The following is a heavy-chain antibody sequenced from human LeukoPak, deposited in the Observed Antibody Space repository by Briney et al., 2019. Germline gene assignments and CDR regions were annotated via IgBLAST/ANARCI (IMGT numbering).Heavy chain of an antibody. J-gene: IGHJ6*03. CDR2: INTGSTYM. V-gene: IGHV3-21*01. CDR1: GFYFSGYS. CDR3: ARVEATTGRNYHYYYMDV. Sequence: GGSLRLSCAASGFYFSGYSMNWVRQAPGKGLEWVSSINTGSTYMYYADSVKGRFTISRDNAKNSLHLQMYSLRAEDTAVYSCARVEATTGRNYHYYYMDVWGKGTTVTVSS. D-gene: IGHD1-1*01.